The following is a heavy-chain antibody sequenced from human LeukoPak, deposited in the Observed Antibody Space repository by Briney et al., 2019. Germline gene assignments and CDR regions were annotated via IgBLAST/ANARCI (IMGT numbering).Heavy chain of an antibody. J-gene: IGHJ6*02. CDR2: IYSGGST. CDR3: ARGPGNYGDYVGYYGMDV. CDR1: GFTFSNAW. Sequence: GGSLRLSCAASGFTFSNAWMSWVRQAPGKGLEWVSVIYSGGSTYYADSVKGRFTISRDNSKNTLYLQMNSLRAEDTAVYYCARGPGNYGDYVGYYGMDVWGQGTTVTVSS. D-gene: IGHD4-17*01. V-gene: IGHV3-66*02.